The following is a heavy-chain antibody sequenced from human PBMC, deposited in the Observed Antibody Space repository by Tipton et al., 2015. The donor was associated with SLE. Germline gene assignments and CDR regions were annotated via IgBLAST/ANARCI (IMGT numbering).Heavy chain of an antibody. CDR3: ARGLVMGRYDAFDT. J-gene: IGHJ3*02. CDR2: IYYSGST. D-gene: IGHD3-9*01. CDR1: GYFISSGYY. V-gene: IGHV4-61*08. Sequence: TLSLTCGVSGYFISSGYYWSWIRQPPGKGLEWVGYIYYSGSTNKNPSLQSRVSISVDTSKSQISLKLTSVTAADTAVYFCARGLVMGRYDAFDTWGQGTMVTVSS.